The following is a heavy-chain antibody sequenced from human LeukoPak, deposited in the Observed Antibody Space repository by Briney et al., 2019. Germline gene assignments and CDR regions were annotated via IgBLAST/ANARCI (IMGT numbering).Heavy chain of an antibody. D-gene: IGHD2-15*01. CDR3: ARDGCSGGSCYSDY. CDR1: GFTFSVYY. CDR2: ISGSSIYT. Sequence: MAGGSLRLSCAASGFTFSVYYMSWIRHAPGKGLEWVSYISGSSIYTNYADSVKGRFTISRDNAQNSLYVQMNSLRAENTAVYYCARDGCSGGSCYSDYWGQGTLVTVSS. J-gene: IGHJ4*02. V-gene: IGHV3-11*05.